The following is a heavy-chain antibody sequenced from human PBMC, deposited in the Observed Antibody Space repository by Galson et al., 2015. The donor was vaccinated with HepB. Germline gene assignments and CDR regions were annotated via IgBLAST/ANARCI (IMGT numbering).Heavy chain of an antibody. CDR3: AKDVEYRSGWYGVGFDY. CDR2: IGGSGGST. CDR1: GFNFRSYA. V-gene: IGHV3-23*01. J-gene: IGHJ4*02. D-gene: IGHD6-19*01. Sequence: SLRLSCAASGFNFRSYAMSWVRQAAGQGLEWVSEIGGSGGSTYYADSVKGRFTISRDNSKNTLYLQMNSLRAEDTAVYYCAKDVEYRSGWYGVGFDYWGQGTLVTVSS.